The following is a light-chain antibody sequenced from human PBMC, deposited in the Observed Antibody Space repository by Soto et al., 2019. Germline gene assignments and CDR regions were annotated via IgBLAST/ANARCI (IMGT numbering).Light chain of an antibody. J-gene: IGKJ1*01. CDR2: KAS. Sequence: DIQMTQSPPTLSASVGDRVTITCRASQSISSWLAWYQQRPGKAPKLLIHKASNLESGVPSRFSGSGSGTEFTLTISSLQPDDSATYYCQQYNRYSTFGQGTKVDIK. V-gene: IGKV1-5*03. CDR1: QSISSW. CDR3: QQYNRYST.